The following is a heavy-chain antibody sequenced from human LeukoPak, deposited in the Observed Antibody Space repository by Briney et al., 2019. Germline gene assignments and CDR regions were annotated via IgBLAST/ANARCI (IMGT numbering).Heavy chain of an antibody. J-gene: IGHJ6*03. CDR2: IYTSGST. CDR3: ARSAARNQYYYYYMDV. CDR1: GGSISSYY. D-gene: IGHD6-6*01. Sequence: SETLSLTCTASGGSISSYYWSWIRQPAGKGLEWIGRIYTSGSTNYNPSLKSRVTMSVDTSKNQFSLKLSSVTAADTAVYYCARSAARNQYYYYYMDVWGKGTTVTVSS. V-gene: IGHV4-4*07.